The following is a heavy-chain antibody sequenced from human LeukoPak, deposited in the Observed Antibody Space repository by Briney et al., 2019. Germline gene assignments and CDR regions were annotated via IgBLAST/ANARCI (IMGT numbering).Heavy chain of an antibody. CDR3: AHIFAPSTVTTSAEYFQH. CDR2: IYWDDDK. D-gene: IGHD4-17*01. CDR1: GFSLTTSGVG. Sequence: SGPTLVKPTQTLTLTCTFSGFSLTTSGVGGGWVRQPPGKALEWLALIYWDDDKRYSPSLKSRLTISKDPSKNQVVLTITNMDPVDTATYYFAHIFAPSTVTTSAEYFQHWGQGTLVTVSS. J-gene: IGHJ1*01. V-gene: IGHV2-5*02.